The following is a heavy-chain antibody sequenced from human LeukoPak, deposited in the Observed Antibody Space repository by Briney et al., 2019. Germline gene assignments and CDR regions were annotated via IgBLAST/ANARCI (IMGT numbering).Heavy chain of an antibody. J-gene: IGHJ4*02. Sequence: GGSLRLSCAASGVTLSSYAMSWARQAPGKGLEWVSGISSSGSGGNTYYADSVKGRFTISRDSSKNTLFLHMNTLRAEDTAVYYCARGAARPPPYFDSWGQGTLVTVSS. CDR1: GVTLSSYA. D-gene: IGHD6-6*01. CDR2: ISSSGSGGNT. CDR3: ARGAARPPPYFDS. V-gene: IGHV3-23*01.